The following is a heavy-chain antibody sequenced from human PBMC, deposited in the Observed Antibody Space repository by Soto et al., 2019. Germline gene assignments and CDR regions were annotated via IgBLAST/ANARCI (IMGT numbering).Heavy chain of an antibody. CDR1: GGSISIYY. V-gene: IGHV4-59*08. CDR3: ARGGYCTTISCYTLYYFDY. J-gene: IGHJ4*02. D-gene: IGHD2-2*02. CDR2: VYYSGST. Sequence: PSETLSLTCTVSGGSISIYYWSWIRQSQGKGLEWIGYVYYSGSTNNNPSLKSRVTMSVDTPKNQFSLRLSSVTAADTAVYYCARGGYCTTISCYTLYYFDYWGQGILVTVSS.